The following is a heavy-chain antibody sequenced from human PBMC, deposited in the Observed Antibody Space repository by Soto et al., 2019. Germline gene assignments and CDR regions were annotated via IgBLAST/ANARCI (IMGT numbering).Heavy chain of an antibody. CDR1: GYIFSDYG. Sequence: ASVKVSCKASGYIFSDYGINWVRLAPGQGLEWMGWIIPYNDNTKYAENFQGRVTLTTDASTNTVYMELRSLTPDDTGVYFCARKPYSHYYGMDVWGQGTSVTVSS. CDR2: IIPYNDNT. CDR3: ARKPYSHYYGMDV. V-gene: IGHV1-18*01. J-gene: IGHJ6*02. D-gene: IGHD2-21*01.